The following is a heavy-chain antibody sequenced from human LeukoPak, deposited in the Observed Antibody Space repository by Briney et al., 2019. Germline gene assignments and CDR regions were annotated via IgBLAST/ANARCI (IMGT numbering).Heavy chain of an antibody. CDR3: AKGSSGLLYDYYYGMDV. J-gene: IGHJ6*02. V-gene: IGHV3-23*01. CDR1: GFIFSSYA. CDR2: ISGSSGST. D-gene: IGHD3-3*01. Sequence: PGGSLRLSCAASGFIFSSYAMSWVRQAPGKGLEWVSAISGSSGSTYYADSVKGRFTISRDNSKNTLYLQMNSLRAEDTAVYYCAKGSSGLLYDYYYGMDVWGQGTTVTVSS.